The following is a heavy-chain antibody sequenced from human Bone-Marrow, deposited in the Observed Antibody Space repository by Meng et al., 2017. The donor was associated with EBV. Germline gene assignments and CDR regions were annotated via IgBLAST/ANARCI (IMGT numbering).Heavy chain of an antibody. V-gene: IGHV1-18*01. J-gene: IGHJ4*02. D-gene: IGHD2-15*01. CDR3: AREPPTFKVVDFDY. Sequence: QVQLVSAGAEVKEPGAWLKVTVNAYAYAFTSYCISWGRQAPGQGLEWMGWISAYNGNTNYAQKLQGRVTMTTDTSTSTAYMELRSLRSDDTAVYYCAREPPTFKVVDFDYWGQGTLVTVSS. CDR1: AYAFTSYC. CDR2: ISAYNGNT.